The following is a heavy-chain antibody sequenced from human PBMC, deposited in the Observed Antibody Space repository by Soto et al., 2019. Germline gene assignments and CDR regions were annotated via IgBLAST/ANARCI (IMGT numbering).Heavy chain of an antibody. D-gene: IGHD6-19*01. J-gene: IGHJ3*02. V-gene: IGHV3-23*01. Sequence: EVQLLESGGGLVQPGGSLRLSCAASGFTFSTYSMTWVRQAPGKGLEWVSTIRDSGHSTHYADSVRGRFAISRDNSKNTLFLPMNRLRAEDTAVYYCARVKAQILSSGWYGGDDIWGLGTMVTVSS. CDR1: GFTFSTYS. CDR2: IRDSGHST. CDR3: ARVKAQILSSGWYGGDDI.